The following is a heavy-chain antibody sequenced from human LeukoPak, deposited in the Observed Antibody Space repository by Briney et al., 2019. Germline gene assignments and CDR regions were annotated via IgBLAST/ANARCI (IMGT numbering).Heavy chain of an antibody. V-gene: IGHV3-9*01. D-gene: IGHD3-10*01. CDR1: GFTFDDYA. CDR2: ISWNSFTI. J-gene: IGHJ4*02. Sequence: GRSLRLSCAASGFTFDDYAMHWVRQAPGKGLEWVSGISWNSFTIGYADSVKGRFTISRDNAKNTLFLQMNSLYYCSRDRLDIIYDVWGQGTLVTVSS. CDR3: IYDV.